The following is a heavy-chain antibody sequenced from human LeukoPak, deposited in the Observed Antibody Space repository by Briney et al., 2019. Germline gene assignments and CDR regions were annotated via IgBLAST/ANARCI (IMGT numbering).Heavy chain of an antibody. J-gene: IGHJ6*02. D-gene: IGHD2-2*01. Sequence: SGGSLRLSCAASGFTFSSYAMSWVRQAPGKGLEWVSAISGSGGSTYYADSVKGRFTISRDNSKNTLCLQMNSLRAEDTAVYYCAGRPYCSSTSCPTRRNYYYYYGMDVWGQGTTVTVSS. V-gene: IGHV3-23*01. CDR2: ISGSGGST. CDR1: GFTFSSYA. CDR3: AGRPYCSSTSCPTRRNYYYYYGMDV.